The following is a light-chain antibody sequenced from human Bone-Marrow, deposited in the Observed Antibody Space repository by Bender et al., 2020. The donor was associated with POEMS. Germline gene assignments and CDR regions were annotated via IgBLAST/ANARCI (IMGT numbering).Light chain of an antibody. CDR2: EVT. Sequence: QSALTQPPSAAGSPGQAVTISCTGTSSDVGSYNLVSWYQQYPGKAPKLMIYEVTKRPSGVSNRFSGSKSGNTASLTISGLQAEDEADYYCCSYVNNAFYVFGAGTKVTVL. CDR3: CSYVNNAFYV. J-gene: IGLJ1*01. CDR1: SSDVGSYNL. V-gene: IGLV2-23*02.